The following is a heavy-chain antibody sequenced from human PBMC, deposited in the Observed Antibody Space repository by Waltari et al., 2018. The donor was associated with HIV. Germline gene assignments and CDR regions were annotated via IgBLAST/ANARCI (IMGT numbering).Heavy chain of an antibody. D-gene: IGHD2-8*02. CDR1: GDSMKPHY. J-gene: IGHJ3*01. CDR3: AGGNGHLGSCLLVAYPFDV. Sequence: VQLRESGPRLVKPSETLSLVCTVSGDSMKPHYWNWIRQAPEQGMGWIGYFYYSGSGSSKSSRTKSNPLLRSGVTTSDARSKTQFCLNRRAVTAADTGVYFCAGGNGHLGSCLLVAYPFDVWGQGIPVVVSS. CDR2: FYYSGSGSSKSSRT. V-gene: IGHV4-59*11.